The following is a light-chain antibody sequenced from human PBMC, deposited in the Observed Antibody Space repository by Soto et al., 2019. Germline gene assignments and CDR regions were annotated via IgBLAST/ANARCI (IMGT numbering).Light chain of an antibody. Sequence: DIQMTQSPSSLSASVGDRVTITCQASQDINKNLIWYQQKPGKAPKLLIYDASDLETGVPSRFSGSGSGTVFTFTISSLQPEDFATYYCQQYESPPLTFGQGTRLEIK. V-gene: IGKV1-33*01. CDR1: QDINKN. CDR3: QQYESPPLT. J-gene: IGKJ5*01. CDR2: DAS.